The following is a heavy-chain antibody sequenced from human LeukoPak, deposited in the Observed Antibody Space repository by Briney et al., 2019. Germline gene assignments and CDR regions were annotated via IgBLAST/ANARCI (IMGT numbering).Heavy chain of an antibody. D-gene: IGHD4-17*01. J-gene: IGHJ4*02. CDR1: GGTFSSYA. CDR2: IIPIFGTA. V-gene: IGHV1-69*13. Sequence: GASVKVSCKASGGTFSSYAISWVRQAPGQGLEWMGGIIPIFGTANYAQKFQGRVTITADESTSTAYMELSSLRSEDTAVYYCARLGLYGDYSAFDYWGQGTLVTVSS. CDR3: ARLGLYGDYSAFDY.